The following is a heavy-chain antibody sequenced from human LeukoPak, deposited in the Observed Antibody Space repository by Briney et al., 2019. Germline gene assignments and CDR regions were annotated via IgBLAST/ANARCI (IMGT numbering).Heavy chain of an antibody. V-gene: IGHV4-39*01. CDR1: GGSISSSSYY. D-gene: IGHD5-24*01. CDR3: ARLTGVEMATIHFDY. J-gene: IGHJ4*02. Sequence: PSETLSLTCTVSGGSISSSSYYWGWIRQPPGKGLERVGSIYYSGSTYYNPSLKSRVTISVDTSKNQFSLKLSSVTAADTAAYYCARLTGVEMATIHFDYWGQGTLVTVSS. CDR2: IYYSGST.